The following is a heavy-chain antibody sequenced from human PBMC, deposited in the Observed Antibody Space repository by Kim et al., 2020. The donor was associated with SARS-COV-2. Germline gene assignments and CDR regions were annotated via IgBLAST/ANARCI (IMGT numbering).Heavy chain of an antibody. D-gene: IGHD3-22*01. CDR3: ARTARYYYDSSGTFDY. J-gene: IGHJ4*02. Sequence: SETLSLTCAVYGGSFSGYYWSWIRQPPGKGLEWIGEINHSGSTNYNPSLKSRVTISVDTSKNQFSLKLSSVTAADTAVYYCARTARYYYDSSGTFDYWGQGTLVTVSS. V-gene: IGHV4-34*01. CDR1: GGSFSGYY. CDR2: INHSGST.